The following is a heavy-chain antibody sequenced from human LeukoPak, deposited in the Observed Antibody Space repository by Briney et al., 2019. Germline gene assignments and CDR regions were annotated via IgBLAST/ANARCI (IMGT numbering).Heavy chain of an antibody. CDR1: GGSISSSNW. CDR3: ARDGYSYGLYYFDY. V-gene: IGHV4-4*02. D-gene: IGHD5-18*01. CDR2: IYHSGST. J-gene: IGHJ4*02. Sequence: PSGTLSLTCAVSGGSISSSNWWSWVRQPPGKGLEWIGEIYHSGSTNYNPSLKSRVTISVDTSKNQFSLRLSSVTAADTAVYYCARDGYSYGLYYFDYWGQGTLVTVSS.